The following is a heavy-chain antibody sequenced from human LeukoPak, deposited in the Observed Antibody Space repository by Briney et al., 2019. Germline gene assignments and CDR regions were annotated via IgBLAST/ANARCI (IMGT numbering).Heavy chain of an antibody. CDR3: ASTVFGVTYNWLDP. Sequence: KPSETLSLTCAVSGASVNTGTYFWPWVRQPAGKALEWIGRFHTSGGTHYNPSLESRVTISVDTSKNHFSLEMTSVTAADTAVYYCASTVFGVTYNWLDPWGQGTLVTVSS. J-gene: IGHJ5*02. V-gene: IGHV4-61*02. CDR1: GASVNTGTYF. CDR2: FHTSGGT. D-gene: IGHD3-3*01.